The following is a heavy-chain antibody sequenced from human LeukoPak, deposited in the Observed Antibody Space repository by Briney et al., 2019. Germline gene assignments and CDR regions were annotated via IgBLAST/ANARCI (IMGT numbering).Heavy chain of an antibody. CDR3: AKDGFRAYDGSYFDY. Sequence: GGSLRLSCAASGVTFSSYGMHWVRQAPGKGLEWVAVISYDGSNKYYADSVKGRFTISRDNSKNTLSLQMNSLRAEDTAVYYCAKDGFRAYDGSYFDYWGQGTLVTVSS. J-gene: IGHJ4*02. CDR2: ISYDGSNK. D-gene: IGHD5-12*01. CDR1: GVTFSSYG. V-gene: IGHV3-30*18.